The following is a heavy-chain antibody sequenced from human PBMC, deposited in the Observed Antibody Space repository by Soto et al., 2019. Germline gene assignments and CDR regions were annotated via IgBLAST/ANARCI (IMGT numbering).Heavy chain of an antibody. Sequence: SSESLSLTCAAYGGTFSGYDCSWIRQPPGKGLEWIGEINHSGSTNYNPSLKSRVTISVDTSKTQFSLKLGSVTAADTAVYYCARQRWSSSWYYFDYWGQGTLVTVSS. V-gene: IGHV4-34*01. CDR2: INHSGST. CDR3: ARQRWSSSWYYFDY. D-gene: IGHD6-13*01. J-gene: IGHJ4*02. CDR1: GGTFSGYD.